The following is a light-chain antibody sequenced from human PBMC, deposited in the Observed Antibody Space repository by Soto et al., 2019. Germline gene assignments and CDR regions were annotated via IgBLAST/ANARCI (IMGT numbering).Light chain of an antibody. CDR3: SLYASTNTFM. CDR2: EAT. Sequence: QSVLTQPASVSGSPRQSITISCTGTSSDIGRYNLVSWYQQHPGKPPKLMIYEATKRPSGVSNRFSGSKSGNTASLTIYGLQAEDEADSYCSLYASTNTFMFGGGTQLTVL. J-gene: IGLJ3*02. CDR1: SSDIGRYNL. V-gene: IGLV2-23*02.